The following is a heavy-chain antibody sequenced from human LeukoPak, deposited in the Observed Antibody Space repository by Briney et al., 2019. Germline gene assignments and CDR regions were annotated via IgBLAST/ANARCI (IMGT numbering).Heavy chain of an antibody. V-gene: IGHV1-69*05. D-gene: IGHD2-2*01. J-gene: IGHJ3*02. CDR3: ASPYCSSTSCYDDDAFDI. Sequence: SVKVSCKASGGTFSSYAISWVRQAPGQGLEWMGGIVPIFGTANYAQKFQGRVTITTDESTSTAYMELSSLRSEDTAVYYCASPYCSSTSCYDDDAFDIWGQGTMVTVSS. CDR1: GGTFSSYA. CDR2: IVPIFGTA.